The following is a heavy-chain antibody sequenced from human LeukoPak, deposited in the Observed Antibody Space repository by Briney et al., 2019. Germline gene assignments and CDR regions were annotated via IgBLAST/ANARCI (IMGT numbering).Heavy chain of an antibody. CDR3: TRSGLSGAAHPCWFDS. CDR2: IWYDGSNE. Sequence: GRSLRLSCAASGFAFSSYGMHWVRQPPGKGLEWVAVIWYDGSNEYYADSVKGRFTISRDNSKNMLDLQMNSLRAEDTAVYYCTRSGLSGAAHPCWFDSWGQGTLVTVSS. D-gene: IGHD1-26*01. J-gene: IGHJ5*01. CDR1: GFAFSSYG. V-gene: IGHV3-33*01.